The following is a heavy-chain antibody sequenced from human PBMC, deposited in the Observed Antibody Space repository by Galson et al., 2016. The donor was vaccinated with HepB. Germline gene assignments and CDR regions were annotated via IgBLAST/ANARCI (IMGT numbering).Heavy chain of an antibody. CDR1: GFTFGTYT. CDR3: SRVAPGGGFDP. V-gene: IGHV3-30*04. Sequence: SLRLSCAASGFTFGTYTMHWVRQAPGKGLEWVALVSYNGSNKYYVDSVKGRFTISRDNSKNTLYLQMNSLRVEDTAIYYCSRVAPGGGFDPWGQGTLVTVSS. D-gene: IGHD3-10*01. CDR2: VSYNGSNK. J-gene: IGHJ5*02.